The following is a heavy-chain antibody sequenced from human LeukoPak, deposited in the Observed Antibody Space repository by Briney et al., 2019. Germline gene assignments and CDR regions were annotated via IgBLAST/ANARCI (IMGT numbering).Heavy chain of an antibody. Sequence: GGSLRLSCAASGFTFSSYWMSWVRQAPGKGLEWVANIKQDGSEKYYVDSVKGRFTISRDNAKNSLYLQMNSLRAEDTAVYYCARARSSCSSTSCFTYAFDIWGQGTMVTVSS. D-gene: IGHD2-2*01. CDR3: ARARSSCSSTSCFTYAFDI. J-gene: IGHJ3*02. CDR1: GFTFSSYW. V-gene: IGHV3-7*04. CDR2: IKQDGSEK.